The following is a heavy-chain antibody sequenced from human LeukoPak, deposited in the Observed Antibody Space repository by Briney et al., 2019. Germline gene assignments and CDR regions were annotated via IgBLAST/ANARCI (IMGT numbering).Heavy chain of an antibody. D-gene: IGHD3-22*01. CDR1: GGSISSYY. Sequence: SETLSLTCTVSGGSISSYYWSWIRQPPGKGLEWIGEINHSGSTNYNPSLKSRVTISVDTSKNQFSLKLSSVTAADTAVYYCARLPRIRYYYDSSGYTAYFDYWGQGTLVTVSS. V-gene: IGHV4-34*01. CDR2: INHSGST. CDR3: ARLPRIRYYYDSSGYTAYFDY. J-gene: IGHJ4*02.